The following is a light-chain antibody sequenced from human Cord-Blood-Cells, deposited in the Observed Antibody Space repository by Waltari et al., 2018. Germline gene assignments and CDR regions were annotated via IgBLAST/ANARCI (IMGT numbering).Light chain of an antibody. Sequence: QSALTQPPSASGSPGQSVTFSCTGTSRDVGGYNYVSWYQQHPGKAPKLMIYEVSKRPSGVPDRFSGSKSGNTASLTVSGLQAEDEADYYCSSYAGSNNFVVFGGGTKLTVL. CDR1: SRDVGGYNY. CDR3: SSYAGSNNFVV. CDR2: EVS. J-gene: IGLJ2*01. V-gene: IGLV2-8*01.